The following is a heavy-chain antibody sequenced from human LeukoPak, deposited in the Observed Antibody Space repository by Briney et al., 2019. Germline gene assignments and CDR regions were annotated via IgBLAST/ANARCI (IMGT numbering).Heavy chain of an antibody. CDR1: GGTFSSYA. CDR2: IIPIFGTA. Sequence: GASVKVSCKASGGTFSSYAISWVRQAPGQGLEWMGGIIPIFGTANYAQKFQGRVTITADKSTSTAYMELSSLKSEDTAVYYCARVYCSGASCYIREWGQGTLVTVSS. V-gene: IGHV1-69*06. CDR3: ARVYCSGASCYIRE. J-gene: IGHJ4*02. D-gene: IGHD2-2*02.